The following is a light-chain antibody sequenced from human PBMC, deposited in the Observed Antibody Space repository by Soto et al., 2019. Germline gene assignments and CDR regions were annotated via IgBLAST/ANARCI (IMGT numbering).Light chain of an antibody. Sequence: EIVMTQSPATLSVSPGERATLSCRSSQTIRNNLAWYQQKPGQAPRLLIYVASTRATDIPARFSGSGSGTDFTLTINSLQSEDFAFYYCQQYNSWPLTFGGGTNVEIK. J-gene: IGKJ4*01. CDR2: VAS. CDR3: QQYNSWPLT. V-gene: IGKV3-15*01. CDR1: QTIRNN.